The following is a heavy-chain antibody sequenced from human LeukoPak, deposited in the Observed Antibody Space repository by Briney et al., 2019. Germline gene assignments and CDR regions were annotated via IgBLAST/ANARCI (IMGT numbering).Heavy chain of an antibody. CDR1: GGSISSGSYY. J-gene: IGHJ4*02. CDR3: ARAPPYYDILTGYAGQYYFDY. V-gene: IGHV4-61*02. CDR2: IYTSGST. Sequence: PSETLSLTCTVSGGSISSGSYYWSWVRQPAGKGLVWIGCIYTSGSTNYNPSLKSRVTISVDTSKNQFSLKLSSVTAADTAVYYCARAPPYYDILTGYAGQYYFDYWGQGTLVTVSS. D-gene: IGHD3-9*01.